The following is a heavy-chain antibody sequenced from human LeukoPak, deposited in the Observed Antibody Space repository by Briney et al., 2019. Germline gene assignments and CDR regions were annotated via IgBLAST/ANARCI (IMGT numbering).Heavy chain of an antibody. J-gene: IGHJ4*02. Sequence: GGSLRLSCAASGFTFSGHPMHWVRQAPGKGLEYVSAISRNGNTTYYVDSVKGRFTISRDNSKNTLSLQMGSLRAEDMAIYYCARGASGSNYIDYWGQGALVTVSS. CDR3: ARGASGSNYIDY. CDR1: GFTFSGHP. V-gene: IGHV3-64*02. CDR2: ISRNGNTT. D-gene: IGHD1-26*01.